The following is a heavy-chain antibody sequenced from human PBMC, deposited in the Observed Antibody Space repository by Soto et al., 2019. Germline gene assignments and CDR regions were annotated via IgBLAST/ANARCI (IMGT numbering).Heavy chain of an antibody. CDR1: GYSFPTYW. CDR3: TRPGRVGATSWDY. CDR2: IYPGDSDT. V-gene: IGHV5-51*01. J-gene: IGHJ4*02. Sequence: EVQLVQSGAEVKKPGESLKISCQGSGYSFPTYWIGWVRQMPGKGLEWMGIIYPGDSDTRYSPSFQGQVTISADKSISTAYLQWSSLTASDTAIYYCTRPGRVGATSWDYWGQGTLVTVSS. D-gene: IGHD1-26*01.